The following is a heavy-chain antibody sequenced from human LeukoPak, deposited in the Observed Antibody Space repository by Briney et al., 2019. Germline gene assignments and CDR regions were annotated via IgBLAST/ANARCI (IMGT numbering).Heavy chain of an antibody. D-gene: IGHD2-15*01. CDR3: ASTPPRDIVVVVAADDYFDY. V-gene: IGHV1-69*13. J-gene: IGHJ4*02. CDR1: GGTFSSYT. Sequence: ASVKVSCKASGGTFSSYTINWVRQAPGQGLEWMGGIIPIFGTANYAQKFQGRVTITADESTSTAYMELSSLRSEDTAVYYCASTPPRDIVVVVAADDYFDYWGQGTLVTVSS. CDR2: IIPIFGTA.